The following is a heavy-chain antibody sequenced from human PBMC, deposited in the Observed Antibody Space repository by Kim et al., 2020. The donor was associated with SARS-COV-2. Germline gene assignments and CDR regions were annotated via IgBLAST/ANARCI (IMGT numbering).Heavy chain of an antibody. V-gene: IGHV3-23*01. J-gene: IGHJ4*02. CDR3: ANSELT. D-gene: IGHD3-10*01. CDR2: IRSSGANT. CDR1: GFTFRSYA. Sequence: GGSLRLSCEASGFTFRSYAMRWVRQAPGKGLEWVSSIRSSGANTYYADSVKGRFTISRDNSKNMMFLQMSSLTAEDSAVYYCANSELTWGQGTLVTVSS.